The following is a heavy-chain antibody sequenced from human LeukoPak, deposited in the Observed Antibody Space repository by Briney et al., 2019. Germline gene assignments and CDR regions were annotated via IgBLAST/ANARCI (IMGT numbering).Heavy chain of an antibody. CDR1: GGSINNYY. Sequence: KASETMSLTCTVSGGSINNYYWSWIRQPPGKGLEWIGYIYSSGSTNYNPSLKSRVTISVDTSKNQFSLNLRSVTAADTAVYYWARHYEGWPFDYWGQGTLVTVSS. J-gene: IGHJ4*02. CDR2: IYSSGST. V-gene: IGHV4-59*08. D-gene: IGHD3-16*01. CDR3: ARHYEGWPFDY.